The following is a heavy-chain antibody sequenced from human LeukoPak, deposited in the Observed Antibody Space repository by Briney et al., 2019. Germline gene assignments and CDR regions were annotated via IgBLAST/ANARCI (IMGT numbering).Heavy chain of an antibody. Sequence: PSETLSLTCAVYGGSFSDYYWNWIRQPPGKGLEWIGEINHSGSTNYNPSLKSRVTISVDTSKNQFSLKLSSVTAADMAVYYCPRVQRTVVTATYYDWFDPWGQGTLVTVSS. J-gene: IGHJ5*02. V-gene: IGHV4-34*01. CDR3: PRVQRTVVTATYYDWFDP. CDR2: INHSGST. CDR1: GGSFSDYY. D-gene: IGHD2-21*02.